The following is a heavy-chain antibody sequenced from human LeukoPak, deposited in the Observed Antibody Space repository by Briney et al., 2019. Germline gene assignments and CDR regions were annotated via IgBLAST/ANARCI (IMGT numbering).Heavy chain of an antibody. J-gene: IGHJ6*02. Sequence: GGSLRLSCAASGFTFSDYYMSWIRQAPGKGLEWVSYISSSGSTIYYADSVKGRFTLSRDNAKNSLYLQMNSLRAEDTAVYYCARDSYDFWSGYYYGMDVWGQGTTVTVSS. CDR3: ARDSYDFWSGYYYGMDV. D-gene: IGHD3-3*01. V-gene: IGHV3-11*01. CDR1: GFTFSDYY. CDR2: ISSSGSTI.